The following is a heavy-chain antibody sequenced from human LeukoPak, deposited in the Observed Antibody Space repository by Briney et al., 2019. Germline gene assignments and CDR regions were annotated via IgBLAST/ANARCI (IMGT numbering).Heavy chain of an antibody. V-gene: IGHV1-18*01. CDR3: ARVRGYCSSTSCPSPIDY. J-gene: IGHJ4*02. CDR2: ISAHNGNT. CDR1: GYTFTSYG. Sequence: ASVKVSCKASGYTFTSYGISWVRQAPGQGLEWMGWISAHNGNTNYAQKLQGRVTMTTDTSTSTAYMELRGLRSDDTAMYYCARVRGYCSSTSCPSPIDYWGQGTLVTVSS. D-gene: IGHD2-2*01.